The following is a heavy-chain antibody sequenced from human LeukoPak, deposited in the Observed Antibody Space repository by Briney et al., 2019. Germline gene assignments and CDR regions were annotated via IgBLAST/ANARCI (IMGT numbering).Heavy chain of an antibody. J-gene: IGHJ6*03. V-gene: IGHV4-59*08. CDR1: GGSINTDF. CDR2: IHHSGRT. Sequence: KPSETLSLTCTVSGGSINTDFWSWIRQPPGKGLEWIGYIHHSGRTSHNPSLRGRATISLDTSENQFSLRLSSVTAADTAVYYCARQICTSSSCVNMDVWGKGTTVTVSS. D-gene: IGHD2-2*01. CDR3: ARQICTSSSCVNMDV.